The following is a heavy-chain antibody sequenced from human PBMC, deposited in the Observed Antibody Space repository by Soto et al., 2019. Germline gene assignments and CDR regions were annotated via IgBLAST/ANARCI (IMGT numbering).Heavy chain of an antibody. CDR2: IIPIFGAA. Sequence: SVKVSFKASGGTFSSYAISWLRQAPGQGLEWMGGIIPIFGAANYAQKFQGRVTITADESTSTAYMELSSLRSEDTAVYYCARMVNYYDSSGYQPGYYYGMDVWGQGTTVTVSS. J-gene: IGHJ6*02. D-gene: IGHD3-22*01. CDR1: GGTFSSYA. V-gene: IGHV1-69*13. CDR3: ARMVNYYDSSGYQPGYYYGMDV.